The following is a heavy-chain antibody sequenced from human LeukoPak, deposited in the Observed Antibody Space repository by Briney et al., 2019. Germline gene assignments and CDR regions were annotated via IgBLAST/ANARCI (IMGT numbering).Heavy chain of an antibody. CDR3: ARVVPGTGFFY. CDR1: GFTFSSYT. Sequence: PGGSLRLSCAASGFTFSSYTMNWVRPAPGKGLEWVSSISSSSHIYYADSVKGRFTISRDNAKNSLYLQMNSLRAEDTAVYYCARVVPGTGFFYWGQGTLVTVSS. D-gene: IGHD2-8*02. J-gene: IGHJ4*02. CDR2: ISSSSHI. V-gene: IGHV3-21*01.